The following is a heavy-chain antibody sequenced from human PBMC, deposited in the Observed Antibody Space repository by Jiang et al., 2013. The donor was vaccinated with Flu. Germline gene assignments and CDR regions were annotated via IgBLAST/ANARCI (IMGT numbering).Heavy chain of an antibody. CDR2: TYYRSKWYN. D-gene: IGHD2-2*01. J-gene: IGHJ6*02. CDR1: GDSVSSNSAT. CDR3: AGTTSEGYCSSTSCYEGDYYYYYGMDV. Sequence: QTLSLTCAISGDSVSSNSATWNWIRQSPSRGLEWLGRTYYRSKWYNDYAVSVKSRITINPDTSKNQFSLQLNSVTPEDTAVYYCAGTTSEGYCSSTSCYEGDYYYYYGMDVWGQGTTVTVSS. V-gene: IGHV6-1*01.